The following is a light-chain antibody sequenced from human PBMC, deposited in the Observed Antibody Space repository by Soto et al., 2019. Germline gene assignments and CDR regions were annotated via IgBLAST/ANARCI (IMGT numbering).Light chain of an antibody. CDR2: EGN. Sequence: QSALTQPASVSESPGQSITISCTGTSSDLESYKLVSWYQQHPDKAPKLIIYEGNKRPSGVSNRFSGSKSVNTASLTISGLQAEDDADYYCCSYAGRTTFYVFGTGTKVTVL. V-gene: IGLV2-23*01. J-gene: IGLJ1*01. CDR3: CSYAGRTTFYV. CDR1: SSDLESYKL.